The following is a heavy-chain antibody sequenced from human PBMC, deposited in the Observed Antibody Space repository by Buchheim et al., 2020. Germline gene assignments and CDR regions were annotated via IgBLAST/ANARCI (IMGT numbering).Heavy chain of an antibody. Sequence: QVQLVQSGAEVKKPGASVKVSCKASGYTFSTYYMHWVRQAPGQGPEWMGLINSSGGSASYAQKFQCRVTMTRDTSTRIVYMELSSLRSEDTAVYYCARGYSYGSSYFDYWGQGTL. D-gene: IGHD5-12*01. CDR2: INSSGGSA. J-gene: IGHJ4*02. V-gene: IGHV1-46*01. CDR3: ARGYSYGSSYFDY. CDR1: GYTFSTYY.